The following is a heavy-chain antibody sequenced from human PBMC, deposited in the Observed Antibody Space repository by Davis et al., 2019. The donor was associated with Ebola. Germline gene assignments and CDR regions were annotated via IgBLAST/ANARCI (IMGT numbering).Heavy chain of an antibody. CDR1: GFTFSSYA. V-gene: IGHV3-20*04. Sequence: GESLKISCAASGFTFSSYAMSWVRQAPGKGLEWVSGISWNSGSIGYADSVKGRFTISRDNAKNSLYLQMNSLRAEDTAVYYCARDYDFWSGPEGDWFDPWGQGTLVTVSS. CDR2: ISWNSGSI. CDR3: ARDYDFWSGPEGDWFDP. J-gene: IGHJ5*02. D-gene: IGHD3-3*01.